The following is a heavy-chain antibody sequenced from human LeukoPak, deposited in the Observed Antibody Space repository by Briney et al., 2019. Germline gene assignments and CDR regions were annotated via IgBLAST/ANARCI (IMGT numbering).Heavy chain of an antibody. V-gene: IGHV3-9*01. Sequence: GGSLRLSCAASGFTFDDYAMQWVRQAPGKGLEWVSGISWNSGSIGYADSVKGRFTISRDNAKNSLYLQMNSLRAEDTALYYCAKGLDYGGNSLFDYWGQGTLVTVSP. J-gene: IGHJ4*02. CDR1: GFTFDDYA. CDR3: AKGLDYGGNSLFDY. D-gene: IGHD4-23*01. CDR2: ISWNSGSI.